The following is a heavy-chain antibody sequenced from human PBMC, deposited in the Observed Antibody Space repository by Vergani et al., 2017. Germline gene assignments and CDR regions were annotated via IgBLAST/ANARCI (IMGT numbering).Heavy chain of an antibody. CDR2: IIPIFGTT. D-gene: IGHD2-2*02. J-gene: IGHJ4*02. CDR1: GGTFSSNT. CDR3: ARGLRXDCSSTSCYNLFDY. V-gene: IGHV1-69*13. Sequence: QGQLAQSGAEVKKPGSSVKVSCKASGGTFSSNTISWVRQAPGQGLEWMGRIIPIFGTTSYAQKFQGRVTILADESTSTAYMELSSLRSEDTAVYYCARGLRXDCSSTSCYNLFDYWGQGTLVTVSS.